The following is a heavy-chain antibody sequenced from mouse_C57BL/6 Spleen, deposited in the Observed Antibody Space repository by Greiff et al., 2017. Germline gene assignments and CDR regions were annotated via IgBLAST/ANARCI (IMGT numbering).Heavy chain of an antibody. Sequence: DVHLVESGGGLVKPGGSLKLSCAASGFTFSSYAMSWVRQTPEQRLEWVATISDGGSYTYYPDNVKGRFTISRDNAKNNLYLQMSHLKSEDTAMDYCARDRYAMDYWGQGTSVTVSS. CDR2: ISDGGSYT. V-gene: IGHV5-4*01. CDR1: GFTFSSYA. J-gene: IGHJ4*01. CDR3: ARDRYAMDY.